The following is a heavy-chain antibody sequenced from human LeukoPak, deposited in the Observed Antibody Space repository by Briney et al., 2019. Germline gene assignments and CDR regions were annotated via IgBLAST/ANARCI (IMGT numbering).Heavy chain of an antibody. D-gene: IGHD3-10*01. Sequence: GGSLRLSCTASGFTFGAYAMSWFSQVPGKGLEWVGFIRSKDYGGTTEYAASVKGRFTISRDDSKSIAYLQINSLKTEDTAVYYCTRDWSMWFGELIRNDAFDIWGQGTMVTVSS. CDR2: IRSKDYGGTT. CDR3: TRDWSMWFGELIRNDAFDI. CDR1: GFTFGAYA. V-gene: IGHV3-49*03. J-gene: IGHJ3*02.